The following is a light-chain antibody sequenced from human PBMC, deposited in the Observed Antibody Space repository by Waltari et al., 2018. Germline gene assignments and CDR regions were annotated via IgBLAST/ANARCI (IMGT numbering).Light chain of an antibody. CDR3: QQYTAYALT. V-gene: IGKV1-5*03. Sequence: IQMTQSPSTLSASVAHRVTITCRASQSIGRYLAWYQQKPGKAPNLLIYKASSLQSGVQSRFSGSGSGTEFTLTISSLQPDDFATDYCQQYTAYALTFGGGTKVEIQ. CDR1: QSIGRY. J-gene: IGKJ4*01. CDR2: KAS.